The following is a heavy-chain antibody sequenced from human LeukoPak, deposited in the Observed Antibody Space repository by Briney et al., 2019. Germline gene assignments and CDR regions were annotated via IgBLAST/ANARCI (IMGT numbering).Heavy chain of an antibody. CDR2: ISGSGGST. CDR3: AKDSLKGTGAPDAFDI. CDR1: GFTFSSNA. Sequence: PGGSLRLSCAASGFTFSSNAMSWVRQAPGKGLEWVSAISGSGGSTYYADSVKGRFTISRDNSKNTLYLQMNSLRAEDTAVYYCAKDSLKGTGAPDAFDIWGQGTMVTVSS. V-gene: IGHV3-23*01. D-gene: IGHD1-14*01. J-gene: IGHJ3*02.